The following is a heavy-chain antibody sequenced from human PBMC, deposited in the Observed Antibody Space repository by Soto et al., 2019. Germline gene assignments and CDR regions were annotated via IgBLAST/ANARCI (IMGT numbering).Heavy chain of an antibody. CDR2: IYYSGST. D-gene: IGHD3-3*01. CDR1: GCSISSYY. CDR3: ARAPYYDFWSGYPEGPFDY. Sequence: SETLSLTCTVSGCSISSYYWSWIRQPPGKGLEWIGYIYYSGSTNYNPSLKSRVTISVDTSKNQFSLKLSSVTAADTAVYYCARAPYYDFWSGYPEGPFDYWGQGTLVTVSS. V-gene: IGHV4-59*01. J-gene: IGHJ4*02.